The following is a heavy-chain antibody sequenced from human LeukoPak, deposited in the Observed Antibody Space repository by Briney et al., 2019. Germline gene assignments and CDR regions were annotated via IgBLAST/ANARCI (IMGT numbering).Heavy chain of an antibody. CDR1: GFTFSSYA. J-gene: IGHJ4*02. D-gene: IGHD2-2*01. Sequence: PGGSLRLSCAASGFTFSSYAMSWVRQAPGKGLEWVSAISGSGGSTYYADSVKGRFTISRDNSKNTLYLQMNSLRAEDTAVYYCAKGLGYCSSTSCPSWGYWGQGTLVTVPS. V-gene: IGHV3-23*01. CDR3: AKGLGYCSSTSCPSWGY. CDR2: ISGSGGST.